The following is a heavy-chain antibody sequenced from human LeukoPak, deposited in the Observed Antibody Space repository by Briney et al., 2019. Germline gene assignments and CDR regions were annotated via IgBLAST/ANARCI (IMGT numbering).Heavy chain of an antibody. CDR2: IYHSGST. J-gene: IGHJ4*02. Sequence: SETLSLTCAVSGGSISSGGYSWSWIRQPPGKGLEWIGYIYHSGSTYYNPSLKSRVTISVDRSKNQFSLKLSSVTAADTAVYYCARVEVATMGVDYWGQGTLVTVSP. CDR3: ARVEVATMGVDY. V-gene: IGHV4-30-2*01. D-gene: IGHD5-12*01. CDR1: GGSISSGGYS.